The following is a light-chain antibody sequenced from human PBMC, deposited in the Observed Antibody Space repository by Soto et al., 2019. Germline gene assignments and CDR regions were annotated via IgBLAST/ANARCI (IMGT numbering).Light chain of an antibody. CDR1: QSISDT. CDR2: GAS. V-gene: IGKV3-15*01. CDR3: QQYNNWPWT. Sequence: EIVMTQSPATLSVSPGGRTTLSCRASQSISDTLAWYQQKPGQXPRXXIYGASKRATGFPARFSGSGSGTDLTLTISSLQSEDFEVYYCQQYNNWPWTFGQGTKVDIK. J-gene: IGKJ1*01.